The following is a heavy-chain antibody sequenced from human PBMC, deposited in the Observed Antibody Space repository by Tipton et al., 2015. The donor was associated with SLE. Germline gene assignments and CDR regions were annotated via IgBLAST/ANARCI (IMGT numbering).Heavy chain of an antibody. CDR2: IYYSGST. Sequence: TLSLTCTVSGGSISSSSYYWGWIRQPPGKGLEWIGSIYYSGSTYDNPSLRSRVTISLDTSNNQFSLKLSSVTAADTAVYYCARGIVAAFYYWGQGTLVTVSS. J-gene: IGHJ4*02. V-gene: IGHV4-39*07. D-gene: IGHD2/OR15-2a*01. CDR1: GGSISSSSYY. CDR3: ARGIVAAFYY.